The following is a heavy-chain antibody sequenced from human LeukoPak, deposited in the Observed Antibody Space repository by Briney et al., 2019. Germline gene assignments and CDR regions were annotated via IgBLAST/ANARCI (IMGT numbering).Heavy chain of an antibody. Sequence: SETLSLTCTVSGGSISPYFWSWIRQPPGKGLEWIGFIAYSGSANYNASLKSRVSISVDMSKIQLSLNLTSVTAADTAVYYCARAPSMILPYYFDYWSQGTLVTVSS. D-gene: IGHD3-22*01. CDR3: ARAPSMILPYYFDY. V-gene: IGHV4-59*01. J-gene: IGHJ4*02. CDR2: IAYSGSA. CDR1: GGSISPYF.